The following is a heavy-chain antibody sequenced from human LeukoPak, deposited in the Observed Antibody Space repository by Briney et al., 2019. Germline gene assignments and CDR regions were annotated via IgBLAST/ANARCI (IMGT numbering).Heavy chain of an antibody. CDR3: ARDVTGGYHVEGY. CDR1: GFTFSSYA. J-gene: IGHJ4*02. V-gene: IGHV3-23*01. CDR2: ISGSGGST. Sequence: GGSLRLSCAASGFTFSSYAMSWVRQAPGEGLEWVSDISGSGGSTYYADSVKGRFTISRDNSKNTLYLQMNSLRAEDTAVYYCARDVTGGYHVEGYWGQGTLVTVSS. D-gene: IGHD7-27*01.